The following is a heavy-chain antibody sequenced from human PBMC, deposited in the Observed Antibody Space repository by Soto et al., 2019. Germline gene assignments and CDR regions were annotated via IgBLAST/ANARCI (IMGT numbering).Heavy chain of an antibody. V-gene: IGHV3-30-3*01. Sequence: PGGSLRLSCAASGFTFSRYSMYWVRQAPGEGLEWISVISNDGSKTYYADSVKGRFTVSRDNSKNTLYLQMNSLRAEDTTVYYCARETDWIPDYWGQVTLVTVSS. D-gene: IGHD5-18*01. CDR1: GFTFSRYS. CDR3: ARETDWIPDY. CDR2: ISNDGSKT. J-gene: IGHJ4*02.